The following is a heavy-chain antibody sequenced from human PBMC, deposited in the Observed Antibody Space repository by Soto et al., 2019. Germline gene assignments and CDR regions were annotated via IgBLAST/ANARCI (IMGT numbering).Heavy chain of an antibody. V-gene: IGHV4-61*01. CDR3: ARDASSSWFDS. CDR1: GGSISGSTDY. J-gene: IGHJ5*01. Sequence: SETLSLTCTVSGGSISGSTDYWSWIRQPPGRGLEWIGYIYYNGRSNSNPSLKSRISMSVDTPKNQFSLRLRSVTAADTALYYCARDASSSWFDSWGLGTLVTVSS. CDR2: IYYNGRS. D-gene: IGHD6-13*01.